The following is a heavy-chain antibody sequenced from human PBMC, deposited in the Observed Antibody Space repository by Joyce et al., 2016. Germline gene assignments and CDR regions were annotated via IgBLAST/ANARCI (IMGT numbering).Heavy chain of an antibody. CDR1: GGTFSSYG. Sequence: QVQLVQSGAEVKKPGSSVRVSCEASGGTFSSYGSSWVRQAPGQGREWRVGMITMIETKNYAKWFQGGVTIPADESTTTAYMELSSLRSEDTAVYYCVRVKVAGSYLGYYYYYMDVWGRGTMVTVSS. CDR3: VRVKVAGSYLGYYYYYMDV. V-gene: IGHV1-69*01. J-gene: IGHJ6*03. D-gene: IGHD6-19*01. CDR2: MITMIETK.